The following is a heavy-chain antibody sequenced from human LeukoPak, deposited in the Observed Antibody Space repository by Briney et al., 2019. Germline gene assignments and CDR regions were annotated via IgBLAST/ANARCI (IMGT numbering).Heavy chain of an antibody. V-gene: IGHV3-21*01. J-gene: IGHJ4*02. CDR3: ARGAGSYRLSYYFDY. D-gene: IGHD3-10*01. CDR2: ISSSSSYI. CDR1: GFTFSSYS. Sequence: GRSLRLSCAASGFTFSSYSMNWVRQAPGKGLEWVSSISSSSSYIYYADSVKGRFTISRDNAKNSLYLQMNSLRAEDTAVYYCARGAGSYRLSYYFDYRGQGTLVTVSS.